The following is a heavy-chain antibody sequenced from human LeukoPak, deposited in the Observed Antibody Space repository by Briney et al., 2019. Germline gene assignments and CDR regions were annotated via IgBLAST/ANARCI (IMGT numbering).Heavy chain of an antibody. V-gene: IGHV3-7*03. CDR3: ARDNDYFDY. CDR1: GFTFSSYW. CDR2: IKQDGSEK. D-gene: IGHD2-8*01. J-gene: IGHJ4*02. Sequence: GGSLRLSCEASGFTFSSYWMSWVRQAPGKGLEWVANIKQDGSEKYYVDSVKGRFTISRDNAKNSLYLQMNSLRAEDTAVYYCARDNDYFDYWGQGTLVTVSS.